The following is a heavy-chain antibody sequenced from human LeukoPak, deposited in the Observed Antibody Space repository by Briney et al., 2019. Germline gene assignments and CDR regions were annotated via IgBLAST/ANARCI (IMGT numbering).Heavy chain of an antibody. V-gene: IGHV3-7*01. CDR2: MNQDGSER. Sequence: PGGSLRLSCAASGFTFSSYRMTWVRQAPGRGLEWVANMNQDGSERYYVDSVKGRFTISRDNARNSLYLQVNCLRAEDTAVYYCARDVVNQIAHDYYMDVWGKGTTVTVSS. D-gene: IGHD1-14*01. CDR3: ARDVVNQIAHDYYMDV. CDR1: GFTFSSYR. J-gene: IGHJ6*03.